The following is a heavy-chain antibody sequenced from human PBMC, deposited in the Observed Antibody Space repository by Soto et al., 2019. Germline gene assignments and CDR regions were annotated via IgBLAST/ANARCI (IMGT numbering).Heavy chain of an antibody. J-gene: IGHJ6*02. Sequence: QVQLQESGPVLLRPSQTLSLTCTVSDDSIDSFGFYWNWIRQVPGKGLEWIGHITYSGNTYFHPYLKSSALLFLWTAHTQSSLHLHHPLSAHPASSSCASEDPVSGGVWYFPLHVWGPGAPVTVSS. CDR1: DDSIDSFGFY. CDR3: ASEDPVSGGVWYFPLHV. D-gene: IGHD3-16*01. CDR2: ITYSGNT. V-gene: IGHV4-31*01.